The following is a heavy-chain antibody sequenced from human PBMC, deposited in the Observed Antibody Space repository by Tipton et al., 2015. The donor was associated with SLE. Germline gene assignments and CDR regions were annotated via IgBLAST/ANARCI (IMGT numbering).Heavy chain of an antibody. CDR1: GGSISSGTYY. CDR3: ARVSFPSSSWSGHFDY. J-gene: IGHJ4*02. CDR2: IYTSGST. V-gene: IGHV4-61*02. D-gene: IGHD6-13*01. Sequence: LRLSCTVSGGSISSGTYYWSWIRQPAGKGLEWIGRIYTSGSTNYNTPLKSRVTISVDTSKNQFSLKLSSVTAADTAVYYCARVSFPSSSWSGHFDYWGQGTLVTVSS.